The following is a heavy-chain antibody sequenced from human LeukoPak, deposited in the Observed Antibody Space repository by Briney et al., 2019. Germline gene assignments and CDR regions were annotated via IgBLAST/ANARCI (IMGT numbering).Heavy chain of an antibody. J-gene: IGHJ4*02. D-gene: IGHD2-15*01. CDR1: GFTFSNAW. V-gene: IGHV3-15*01. Sequence: GGSLRLSCAASGFTFSNAWMSWVRQAPGKGLEWVGRIKSKTDGGTTDYAAPVKGRFTISRDDSKNTLYLRMNSLKTEDTAVYYCTTLLVFPETRTYYFDYWGQGTLVTVSS. CDR3: TTLLVFPETRTYYFDY. CDR2: IKSKTDGGTT.